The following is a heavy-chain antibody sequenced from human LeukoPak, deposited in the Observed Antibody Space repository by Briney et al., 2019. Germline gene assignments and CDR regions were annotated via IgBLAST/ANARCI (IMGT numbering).Heavy chain of an antibody. J-gene: IGHJ4*02. CDR1: GGSFSGYY. CDR3: ARQPSSWYWIFGYFDY. V-gene: IGHV4-34*01. D-gene: IGHD6-13*01. CDR2: INHSGST. Sequence: NPSETLSLTCAVYGGSFSGYYWSWIRQPPGKGLEWIGEINHSGSTYYNPSLKSRVTISVDTSKNQFSLKLSSVTAADTAVYYCARQPSSWYWIFGYFDYWGQGTLVTVSS.